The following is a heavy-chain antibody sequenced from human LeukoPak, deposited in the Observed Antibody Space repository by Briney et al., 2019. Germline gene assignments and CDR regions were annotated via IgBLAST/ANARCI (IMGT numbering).Heavy chain of an antibody. D-gene: IGHD1-26*01. CDR2: ITSSSSYI. CDR3: ARDPYSGSYGDYYYYYMEV. V-gene: IGHV3-21*06. J-gene: IGHJ6*03. CDR1: GFTFSSYN. Sequence: GGSLRLSCAASGFTFSSYNMNWVRQAPGKGLEWVSSITSSSSYIYYADSVKGRFTIDRDNAKSSLYLQMNSLRDEDTAVYYCARDPYSGSYGDYYYYYMEVWGKGTTVTISS.